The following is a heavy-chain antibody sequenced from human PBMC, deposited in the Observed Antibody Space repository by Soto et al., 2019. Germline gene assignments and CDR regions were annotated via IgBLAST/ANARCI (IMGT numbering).Heavy chain of an antibody. CDR2: IWFDGSNE. D-gene: IGHD6-19*01. Sequence: PGGSLRLSCVASGFTFGSYGMRWVRQAPGKGLEWVAVIWFDGSNEYYADSVRGRFTVSRDNSKNTLYLEMNSLRAEDTAVYYCARVEGQYSHGWYMWYWGQGTLVTVSS. CDR1: GFTFGSYG. J-gene: IGHJ4*02. V-gene: IGHV3-33*01. CDR3: ARVEGQYSHGWYMWY.